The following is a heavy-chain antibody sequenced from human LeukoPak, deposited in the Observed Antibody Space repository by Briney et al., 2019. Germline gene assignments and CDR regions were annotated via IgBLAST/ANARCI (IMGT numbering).Heavy chain of an antibody. D-gene: IGHD1-7*01. CDR3: AAEGITGTSRDY. J-gene: IGHJ4*02. Sequence: SETLSLTCTVSAGSISSYYWSWIRRPAGKGLEWIGRIYTSGSTNYNPSLKSRVTMSVDTSKNQFSLKLSSVTAADTAVYYCAAEGITGTSRDYWGQGTLVTVSS. V-gene: IGHV4-4*07. CDR1: AGSISSYY. CDR2: IYTSGST.